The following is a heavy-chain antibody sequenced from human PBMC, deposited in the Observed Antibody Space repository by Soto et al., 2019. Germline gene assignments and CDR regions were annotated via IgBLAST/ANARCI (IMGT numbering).Heavy chain of an antibody. CDR1: GGTFSSYI. CDR3: AGFPQAAIGGAAYFDY. Sequence: QVQLVQSGAEVKKPGSSVKVSCKASGGTFSSYIISWVRQAPGQGLEWMGRVIPILGIANYAQKFQGRVTIAADNSTRTAYMGLSSLRSEDTAVYYGAGFPQAAIGGAAYFDYGGQGTLVTVSS. J-gene: IGHJ4*02. D-gene: IGHD1-26*01. V-gene: IGHV1-69*02. CDR2: VIPILGIA.